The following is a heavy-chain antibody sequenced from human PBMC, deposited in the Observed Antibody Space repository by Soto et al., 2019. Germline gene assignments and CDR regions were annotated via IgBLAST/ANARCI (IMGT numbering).Heavy chain of an antibody. D-gene: IGHD6-19*01. CDR3: ATSFGYSSGWYRGLDY. V-gene: IGHV3-30-3*01. CDR1: GFTFSSYA. J-gene: IGHJ4*02. CDR2: ISYDGSNK. Sequence: QVQLVESGGGVVQPGRSLRLSCAASGFTFSSYAMRWVRQAPGKGLEWVAVISYDGSNKYYADSVKGRFTISRDNSKNTLYLQMNSLRAEDTAVYYCATSFGYSSGWYRGLDYWGQGTLVTVSS.